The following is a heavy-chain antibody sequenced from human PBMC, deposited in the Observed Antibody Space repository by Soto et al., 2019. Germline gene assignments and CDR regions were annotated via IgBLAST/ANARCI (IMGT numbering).Heavy chain of an antibody. D-gene: IGHD3-10*01. V-gene: IGHV1-8*01. J-gene: IGHJ6*02. CDR1: GYTFTSYD. CDR2: MNPNSGNT. Sequence: ASVKVSCKASGYTFTSYDINWVRQATGQGLEWMGWMNPNSGNTGYAQKFQGRVTMTRNTSISTAYMELSSLRSEDTAVYYCARGLDMVRGAHLYYYGMDVWGQGTTVT. CDR3: ARGLDMVRGAHLYYYGMDV.